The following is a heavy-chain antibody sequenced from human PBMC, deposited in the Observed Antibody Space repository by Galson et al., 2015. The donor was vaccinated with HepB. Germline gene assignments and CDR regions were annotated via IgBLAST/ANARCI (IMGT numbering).Heavy chain of an antibody. CDR3: VKDLGSCGDYGEYFQY. CDR2: ISASGGST. D-gene: IGHD4-17*01. Sequence: SLRLSCAASGFTFSRYAMHWVRQAPGKGLEYVSVISASGGSTYYADSVKGRFTISRDNSRNTLYLQMSSVRAEDTAVYYCVKDLGSCGDYGEYFQYWGQGTLVSVFS. J-gene: IGHJ1*01. CDR1: GFTFSRYA. V-gene: IGHV3-64D*06.